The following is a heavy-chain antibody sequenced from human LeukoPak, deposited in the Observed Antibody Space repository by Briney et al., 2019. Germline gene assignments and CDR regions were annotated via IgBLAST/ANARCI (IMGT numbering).Heavy chain of an antibody. J-gene: IGHJ5*02. Sequence: PSETLSLTCTVSCGSISSGSYYWSWIRQPAGKGLEWIGRIYTSGSTNYNPSLKSRVTISVDTSKNQFSLKLSSVTAADTAVYYWARGAETGTTYRWFDPWGQGALVTVSS. CDR3: ARGAETGTTYRWFDP. CDR2: IYTSGST. CDR1: CGSISSGSYY. V-gene: IGHV4-61*02. D-gene: IGHD1-1*01.